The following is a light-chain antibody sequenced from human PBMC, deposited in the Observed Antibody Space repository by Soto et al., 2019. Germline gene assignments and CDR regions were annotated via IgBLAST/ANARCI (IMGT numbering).Light chain of an antibody. V-gene: IGLV2-14*01. CDR1: ISDVGGYDY. CDR2: EVV. Sequence: SSPSPLASVCESPQQSKPISCTGTISDVGGYDYVSWYQRHPGKAPELIIYEVVNRPSWVSNRFSGSKSGNTASLTISGLQAEDEADYYCCSFASSGTYVFGTGTKVTLL. J-gene: IGLJ1*01. CDR3: CSFASSGTYV.